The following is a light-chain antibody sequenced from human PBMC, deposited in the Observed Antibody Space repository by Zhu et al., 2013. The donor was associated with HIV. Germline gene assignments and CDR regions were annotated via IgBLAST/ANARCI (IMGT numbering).Light chain of an antibody. CDR2: AAS. V-gene: IGKV1-9*01. CDR1: PGISTY. CDR3: QEYNSYWT. J-gene: IGKJ1*01. Sequence: IQLTQSPSSLSASVGDRVTITCRASPGISTYLAWYQQKPGKAPKLLIYAASTLQSGVPSRFSGSGSGTDFTLTISSLQPEDAATYYCQEYNSYWTFGQGTKVEIK.